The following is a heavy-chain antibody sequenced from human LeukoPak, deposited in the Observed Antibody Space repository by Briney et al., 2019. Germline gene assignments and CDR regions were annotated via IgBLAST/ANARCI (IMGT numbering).Heavy chain of an antibody. CDR3: ARGEDYYYYMDV. J-gene: IGHJ6*03. Sequence: SETLSLTCTVSGGSISSYYWSWIRQPPGKGLEWIGYIYYSGSTNYNPSLKSRVTISVDTSKNQFSLKLSSVTAADTAVYYCARGEDYYYYMDVWGKGTTVTISS. CDR1: GGSISSYY. V-gene: IGHV4-59*01. CDR2: IYYSGST.